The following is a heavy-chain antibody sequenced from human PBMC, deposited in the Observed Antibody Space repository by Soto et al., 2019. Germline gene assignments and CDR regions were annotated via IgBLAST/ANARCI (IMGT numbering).Heavy chain of an antibody. CDR3: VRTSLVVAAATREDY. CDR2: INSDGSST. V-gene: IGHV3-74*01. D-gene: IGHD2-15*01. Sequence: PGGCLRLSCAASGFTFSSYWMHWVRQAPGEGLVWVSRINSDGSSTSYADSVKGRFTISRDNAKNTLYLQMNSLRAEDTAVYYCVRTSLVVAAATREDYWGQGTLVTVSS. CDR1: GFTFSSYW. J-gene: IGHJ4*02.